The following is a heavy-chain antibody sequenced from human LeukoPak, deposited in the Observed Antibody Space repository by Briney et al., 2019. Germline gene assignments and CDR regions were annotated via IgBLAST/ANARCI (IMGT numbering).Heavy chain of an antibody. CDR1: GGSYSGYY. D-gene: IGHD3-10*01. CDR2: IHYSGAT. J-gene: IGHJ3*02. V-gene: IGHV4-34*01. CDR3: ARGVLSDYYFDI. Sequence: SETLSLICAVSGGSYSGYYWAWIRQSPGKGLEWIGEIHYSGATSYSPSVKRRATIFADTSNNRFSLRLTSVTAADTAVYYCARGVLSDYYFDIWGQGSVVTVSS.